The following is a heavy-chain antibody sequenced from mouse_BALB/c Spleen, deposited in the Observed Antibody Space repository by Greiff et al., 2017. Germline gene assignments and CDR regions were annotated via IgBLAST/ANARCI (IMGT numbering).Heavy chain of an antibody. V-gene: IGHV2-6-7*01. CDR1: GFSLTGYG. Sequence: QVQLQQSGPGLVAPSQSLSITCTVSGFSLTGYGVNWVRQPPGKGLEWLGMIWGDGSTDYNSALKSRLSISKDNSKSQVFLKMNSLQTDDTARYYCARALIYDGYYFDYWGQGTTLTVSS. CDR3: ARALIYDGYYFDY. CDR2: IWGDGST. J-gene: IGHJ2*01. D-gene: IGHD2-3*01.